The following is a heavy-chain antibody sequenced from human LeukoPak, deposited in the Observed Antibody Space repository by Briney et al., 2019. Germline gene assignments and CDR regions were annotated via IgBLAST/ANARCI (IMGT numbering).Heavy chain of an antibody. V-gene: IGHV3-7*01. J-gene: IGHJ4*02. CDR1: GFIFTSYF. CDR3: ATDRGWRTSGYYLYYFEY. CDR2: IKHDGSEK. Sequence: QAGGSLRLSCAASGFIFTSYFMSWVRQAPGKGLEWVASIKHDGSEKYYVDSVRGRFTISRDNTMNSLYLQMSSLRAEDTAVYYCATDRGWRTSGYYLYYFEYWGQGTLVTFSS. D-gene: IGHD3-3*01.